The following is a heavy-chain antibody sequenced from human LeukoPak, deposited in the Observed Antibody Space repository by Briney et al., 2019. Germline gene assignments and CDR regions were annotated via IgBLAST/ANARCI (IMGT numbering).Heavy chain of an antibody. Sequence: SSETLALTCTVSGGSISSSTYYWAWIRQPPGQGLEYIGSIYYSGNTYYNPSLKSRVTMAVDTSKNQFSLKLSSVTAADTAVYYCATIVAAAARGFFDYWVQGTLVTVSS. D-gene: IGHD6-13*01. CDR2: IYYSGNT. CDR3: ATIVAAAARGFFDY. V-gene: IGHV4-39*01. J-gene: IGHJ4*02. CDR1: GGSISSSTYY.